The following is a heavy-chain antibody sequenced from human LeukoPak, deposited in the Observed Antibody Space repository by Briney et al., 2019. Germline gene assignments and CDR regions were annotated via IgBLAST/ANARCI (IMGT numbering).Heavy chain of an antibody. V-gene: IGHV4-4*02. Sequence: PAGTLSLTCAVSGGSISSSNWWCWVRQPPGKGLEWIGEIYHSGSNNYTPSLKSRVTISVDKSKNQFSLKLSSVTAADTAVYYCASLPIVATISDYWGQGTLVTVSS. CDR2: IYHSGSN. CDR1: GGSISSSNW. CDR3: ASLPIVATISDY. J-gene: IGHJ4*02. D-gene: IGHD5-12*01.